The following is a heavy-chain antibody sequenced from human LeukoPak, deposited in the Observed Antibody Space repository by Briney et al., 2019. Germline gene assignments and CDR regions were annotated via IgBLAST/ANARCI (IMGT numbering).Heavy chain of an antibody. J-gene: IGHJ4*02. CDR1: GFTLSTYE. V-gene: IGHV3-48*03. D-gene: IGHD3-22*01. CDR3: AATYYYAGSGDY. Sequence: PGGSLRLSCAASGFTLSTYEMNWVRQASGKGLEWVSYISSTGSNIYYADSVKGRFTISRDNAKNSLYLLMNSLRTEDTAVYYCAATYYYAGSGDYWVQGTLVTVSS. CDR2: ISSTGSNI.